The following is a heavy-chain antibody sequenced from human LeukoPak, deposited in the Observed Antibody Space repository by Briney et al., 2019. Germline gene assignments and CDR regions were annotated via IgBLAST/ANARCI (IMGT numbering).Heavy chain of an antibody. V-gene: IGHV4-38-2*01. CDR1: GYSISSGYY. CDR2: IYNSGST. J-gene: IGHJ5*02. D-gene: IGHD3-9*01. Sequence: SETLSLTCADSGYSISSGYYWGWIRQPPGKGLEWIGSIYNSGSTYYNPSLKSRVTISVDTSKNQFSLKLSSVTAADTAVYYCARVPPYDILTGYSPRGWFDPWGQGTLVTVSS. CDR3: ARVPPYDILTGYSPRGWFDP.